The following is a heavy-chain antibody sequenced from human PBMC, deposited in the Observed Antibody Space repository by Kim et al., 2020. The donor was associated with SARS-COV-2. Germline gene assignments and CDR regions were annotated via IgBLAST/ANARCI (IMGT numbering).Heavy chain of an antibody. D-gene: IGHD2-15*01. CDR3: ARSEYCSGGSCYYYYYGMDV. Sequence: GGSLRLSCAASGFTFSSYSMNWVRQAPGKVLEWVSSISSSSSYIYYADSVKGRFTISRDNAKNSLYLQMNSLRAEDTAVYYCARSEYCSGGSCYYYYYGMDVWGQGTTVTVSS. J-gene: IGHJ6*02. CDR2: ISSSSSYI. CDR1: GFTFSSYS. V-gene: IGHV3-21*01.